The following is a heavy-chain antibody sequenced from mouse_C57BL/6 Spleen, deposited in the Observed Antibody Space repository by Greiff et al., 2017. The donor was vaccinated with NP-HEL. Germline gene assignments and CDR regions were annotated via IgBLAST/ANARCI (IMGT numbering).Heavy chain of an antibody. D-gene: IGHD2-4*01. J-gene: IGHJ4*01. Sequence: EVMLVESGPELVKPGASVKIPCKASGYTFTDYNMDWVKQSHGKSLEWIGDINPNNGGTIYNQKFKGKATLTVDKSSSTAYMELRSLTSEDTAVYYCARRDGDYEDAMDYWGQGTSVTVSS. CDR3: ARRDGDYEDAMDY. CDR1: GYTFTDYN. V-gene: IGHV1-18*01. CDR2: INPNNGGT.